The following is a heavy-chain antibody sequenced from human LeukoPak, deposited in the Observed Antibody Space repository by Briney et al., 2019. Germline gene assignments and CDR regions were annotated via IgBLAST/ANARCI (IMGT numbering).Heavy chain of an antibody. CDR1: GFTFSDYY. J-gene: IGHJ6*02. V-gene: IGHV3-11*01. CDR2: ISSSGSTI. CDR3: AGGRQRLYYYGMDV. D-gene: IGHD6-25*01. Sequence: GGSLRLSCAASGFTFSDYYMSWIRQAPGKGLEWVSYISSSGSTIYYADSVKGRFTISRDNAKNSLYLQMNSLRAEDTAVYYCAGGRQRLYYYGMDVWGQGTTVTVSS.